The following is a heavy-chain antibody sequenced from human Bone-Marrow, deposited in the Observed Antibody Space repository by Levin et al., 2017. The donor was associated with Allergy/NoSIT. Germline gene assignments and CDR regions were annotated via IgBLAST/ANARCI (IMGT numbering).Heavy chain of an antibody. D-gene: IGHD2-15*01. V-gene: IGHV1-2*02. CDR1: GYSFTDYY. J-gene: IGHJ4*02. CDR2: INPYSGDT. Sequence: GASVKVSCMPSGYSFTDYYVHWVRQAPGKGLEWMGWINPYSGDTKYAQNFQGRVIMTRDTSVNTAYMELSRLRSDDTAVYYCARDWCSGGGCYSEYNYFVYWGQGTRVTVSS. CDR3: ARDWCSGGGCYSEYNYFVY.